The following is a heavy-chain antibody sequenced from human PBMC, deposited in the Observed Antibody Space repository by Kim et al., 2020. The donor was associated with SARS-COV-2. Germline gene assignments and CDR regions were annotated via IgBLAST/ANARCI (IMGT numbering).Heavy chain of an antibody. Sequence: GGSLRPSCAASGFTFSSYAMSWVRQAPGKGLEWVSAISGSGGSTYYADSVKGRFTISRDNSKNTLYLQMNSLRAEDTAVYYCAKAPDSGSYYYFDYWGQGTLVTVSS. CDR2: ISGSGGST. CDR3: AKAPDSGSYYYFDY. V-gene: IGHV3-23*01. D-gene: IGHD1-26*01. CDR1: GFTFSSYA. J-gene: IGHJ4*02.